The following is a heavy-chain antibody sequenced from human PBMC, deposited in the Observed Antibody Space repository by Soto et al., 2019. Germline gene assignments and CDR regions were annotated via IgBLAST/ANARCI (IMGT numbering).Heavy chain of an antibody. CDR1: GGSVNSSNY. J-gene: IGHJ3*01. CDR3: AGRIRYFVKVETFDV. CDR2: IYHNGAT. V-gene: IGHV4-4*02. D-gene: IGHD3-9*01. Sequence: QVQLQESGPGLVKPSGTLSLTCAVSGGSVNSSNYWSWVRQAPGRGLEWIGEIYHNGATNYNPSLKSRSKISVDKSKNQFSLILNSVIAADPAIYYCAGRIRYFVKVETFDVWGQGTKVTVSS.